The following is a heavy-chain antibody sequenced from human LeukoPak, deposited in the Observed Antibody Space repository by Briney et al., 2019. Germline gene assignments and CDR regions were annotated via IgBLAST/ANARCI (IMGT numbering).Heavy chain of an antibody. CDR2: ISGSGGST. V-gene: IGHV3-23*01. J-gene: IGHJ3*02. Sequence: GGSLRLSCAASGFTFSGYAMSWVRQAPGKGLEWVSAISGSGGSTYYADSVKGRFTISRDNSKNTLYLQMNSLRAEDTAVYYCAKDQGVLLWFGELLDDAFDIWGQGTMVTVSS. D-gene: IGHD3-10*01. CDR1: GFTFSGYA. CDR3: AKDQGVLLWFGELLDDAFDI.